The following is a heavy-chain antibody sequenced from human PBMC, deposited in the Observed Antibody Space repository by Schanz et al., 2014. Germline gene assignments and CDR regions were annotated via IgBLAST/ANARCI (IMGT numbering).Heavy chain of an antibody. CDR3: ARGIGGYGANNYFDY. CDR1: EYSFTSYS. V-gene: IGHV1-3*04. Sequence: QVHLVQSGAEVKRPGASVKVSCKASEYSFTSYSMHWVRQAPGQRLEWMGWINTGGGDTKYSQNVQGRVTITRDTSASTAYMELSSLRSEDTAVYSCARGIGGYGANNYFDYWGQGTLVTVSS. D-gene: IGHD5-12*01. CDR2: INTGGGDT. J-gene: IGHJ4*02.